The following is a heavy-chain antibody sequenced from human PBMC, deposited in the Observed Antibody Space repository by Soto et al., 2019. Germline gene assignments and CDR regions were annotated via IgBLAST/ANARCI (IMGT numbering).Heavy chain of an antibody. Sequence: QLQLQESGPGLVKPSETLSLTCTVSGGSISSSSYYWGWIRHPPGKGLEWIGSIYYSGSTYYNPSPKSRVTISVDTSKNQFSLKLSSVTAADTAVYYCARTLDNLDQPYYFDYWGQGTLVTVSS. V-gene: IGHV4-39*01. CDR2: IYYSGST. CDR3: ARTLDNLDQPYYFDY. CDR1: GGSISSSSYY. D-gene: IGHD3-3*01. J-gene: IGHJ4*02.